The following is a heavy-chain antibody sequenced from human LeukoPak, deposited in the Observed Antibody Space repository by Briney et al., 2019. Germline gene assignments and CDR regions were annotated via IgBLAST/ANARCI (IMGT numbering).Heavy chain of an antibody. CDR2: IYYSGST. D-gene: IGHD2-15*01. Sequence: GSLRLSCAASGFTFSNYWMSWIRQPPGKGLEWIGYIYYSGSTNYNPSPKSRVTISVDTSKNQFSLKLSSVTAADTAAYYCARDLGSGYLDYWGQGTLVTVSS. V-gene: IGHV4-59*01. CDR3: ARDLGSGYLDY. CDR1: GFTFSNYW. J-gene: IGHJ4*02.